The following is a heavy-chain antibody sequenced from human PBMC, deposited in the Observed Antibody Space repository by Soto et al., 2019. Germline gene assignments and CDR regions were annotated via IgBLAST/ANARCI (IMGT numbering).Heavy chain of an antibody. J-gene: IGHJ6*02. Sequence: PGGYLRLSCAGSGFTFSDYYMSWIRQAPGQGLEWVSYMSSSGVTVFYADSVKGRFTISRDNAKNSLYLQMYSLRAEDSAVYYCARNTISAAGADYYCLDVWGQGTTVTVSS. CDR3: ARNTISAAGADYYCLDV. CDR1: GFTFSDYY. CDR2: MSSSGVTV. D-gene: IGHD6-13*01. V-gene: IGHV3-11*01.